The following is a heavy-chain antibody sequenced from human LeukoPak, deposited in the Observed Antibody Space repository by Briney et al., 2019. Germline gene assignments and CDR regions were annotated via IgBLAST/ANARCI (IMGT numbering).Heavy chain of an antibody. Sequence: GGSLRLSCAASGFTFSSYSMTWVRQAPGKGLEWVSSISSSSSYIYYADSVKGRFTISRDNAKNSLYLQMNSLRAEDTAVYYCARGFNDFWSGSQLEYWGQGTLVTVSS. V-gene: IGHV3-21*01. J-gene: IGHJ4*02. CDR1: GFTFSSYS. CDR2: ISSSSSYI. CDR3: ARGFNDFWSGSQLEY. D-gene: IGHD3-3*01.